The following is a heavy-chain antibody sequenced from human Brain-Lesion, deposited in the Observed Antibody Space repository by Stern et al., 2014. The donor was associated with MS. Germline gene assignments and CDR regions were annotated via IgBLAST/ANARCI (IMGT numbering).Heavy chain of an antibody. Sequence: EVQLVESGGGLVQPGRSLRLSCAACGFTFDDFAMHWVRQAPGKGLEWVSGINWNSGSLAYADSVKGRFSISRDSAKNSLFLQMNSLRPEDTALYYCTKDSGYFSGLFDSWGQGTLVTVSS. J-gene: IGHJ4*02. CDR2: INWNSGSL. V-gene: IGHV3-9*01. D-gene: IGHD3-22*01. CDR3: TKDSGYFSGLFDS. CDR1: GFTFDDFA.